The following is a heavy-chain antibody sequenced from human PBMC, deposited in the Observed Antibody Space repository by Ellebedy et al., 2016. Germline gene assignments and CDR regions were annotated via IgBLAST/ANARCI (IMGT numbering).Heavy chain of an antibody. CDR2: IWYDGSNK. D-gene: IGHD5-12*01. CDR1: GFTFSDHG. CDR3: ARCYDTGYIDS. V-gene: IGHV3-33*01. Sequence: GGSLRLSCAASGFTFSDHGMHWVRQAPGKGLEWVALIWYDGSNKYYADSVKGRFTISRDNSKNTVYLQMNSLRAEDTAVYYCARCYDTGYIDSWGQGTLVTVSS. J-gene: IGHJ4*02.